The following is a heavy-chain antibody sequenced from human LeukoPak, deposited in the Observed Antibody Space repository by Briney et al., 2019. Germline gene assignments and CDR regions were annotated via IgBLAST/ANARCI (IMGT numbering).Heavy chain of an antibody. D-gene: IGHD3-3*01. CDR2: INHRGST. J-gene: IGHJ4*02. CDR1: GGSFSGYY. V-gene: IGHV4-34*01. Sequence: SETPSLTCAVYGGSFSGYYWSWIRQPPGKGLEWIGEINHRGSTNYNPSLKRRVPISVDTSRNQFSLQLSSVTAADTAVYYCASYYDFWSGYDYWGQGTLVPVSS. CDR3: ASYYDFWSGYDY.